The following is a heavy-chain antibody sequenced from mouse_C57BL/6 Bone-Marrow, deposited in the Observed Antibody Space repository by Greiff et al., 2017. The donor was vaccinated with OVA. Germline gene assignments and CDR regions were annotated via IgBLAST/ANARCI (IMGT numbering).Heavy chain of an antibody. J-gene: IGHJ2*01. V-gene: IGHV1-82*01. CDR1: GYAFSSSW. D-gene: IGHD2-4*01. Sequence: QVQLQQSGPELVKPGASVKISCKASGYAFSSSWMNWVKQRPGKGLEWIGRIYPGDGDTNYNGKFKGKATLTADKSSSTAYMQLSSLTSEDSAVYFCAREDDYVFSDYWGQGTTLTVSS. CDR3: AREDDYVFSDY. CDR2: IYPGDGDT.